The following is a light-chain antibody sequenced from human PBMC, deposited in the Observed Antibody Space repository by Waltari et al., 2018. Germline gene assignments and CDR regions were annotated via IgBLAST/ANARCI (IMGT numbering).Light chain of an antibody. J-gene: IGLJ6*01. CDR3: SSYTSSTTNV. Sequence: QSALTQPASVSGSPGQSITISCTGTRRDLGGYNPVSWYQQHPGKVPKLIIYDVSGRPSGVSNRFSGSKSGNTASLTISGLQAEDEADYYCSSYTSSTTNVFGSGTKVTVL. V-gene: IGLV2-14*03. CDR2: DVS. CDR1: RRDLGGYNP.